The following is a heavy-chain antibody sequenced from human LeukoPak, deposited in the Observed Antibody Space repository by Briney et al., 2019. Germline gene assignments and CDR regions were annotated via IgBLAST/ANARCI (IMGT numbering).Heavy chain of an antibody. CDR3: ARVGEEQWLVNYFDY. CDR1: GFTFSSYS. J-gene: IGHJ4*02. V-gene: IGHV3-21*01. CDR2: ISSSSSYI. Sequence: PGGSLRLSCAASGFTFSSYSMNWVRQAPGKGLEWVSSISSSSSYIYYADSVKGRFTISRDNAKNSLYLQMNSLRAEDTAVYYCARVGEEQWLVNYFDYWGQGTLVTVSS. D-gene: IGHD6-19*01.